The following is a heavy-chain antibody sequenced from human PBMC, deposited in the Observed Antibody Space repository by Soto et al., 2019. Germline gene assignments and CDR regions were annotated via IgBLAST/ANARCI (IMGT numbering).Heavy chain of an antibody. V-gene: IGHV3-23*01. J-gene: IGHJ4*02. D-gene: IGHD3-10*01. CDR1: GFTFSSYA. CDR2: ISGRGGNS. CDR3: AKGIRQVATMVASDS. Sequence: PGGSLRLSCAASGFTFSSYAMGWVRQAPGKGLEWVSGISGRGGNSYFADSVKGRFTISRDNSKNTLYLQMNSLRAEDTAVYYCAKGIRQVATMVASDSWGQGTMVTVYS.